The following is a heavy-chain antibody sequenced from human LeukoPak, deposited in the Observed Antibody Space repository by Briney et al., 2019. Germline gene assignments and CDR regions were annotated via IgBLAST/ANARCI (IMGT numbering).Heavy chain of an antibody. CDR2: IYYSGST. J-gene: IGHJ1*01. V-gene: IGHV4-59*01. D-gene: IGHD3-22*01. Sequence: SETLSLTCTVSGGSISSYYWSWFRQPPGKGLEWIGYIYYSGSTNYNPSLKSRVTISVDTSKNQFSLKLSSVTAADTAVYYCARGVSYYDSSGYKHWGQGTLVTVSS. CDR1: GGSISSYY. CDR3: ARGVSYYDSSGYKH.